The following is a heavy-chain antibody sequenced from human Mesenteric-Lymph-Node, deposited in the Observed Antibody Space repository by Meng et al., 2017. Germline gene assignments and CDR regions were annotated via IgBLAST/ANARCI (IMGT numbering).Heavy chain of an antibody. Sequence: QVHLHESCPGLVKPSQTLSLPCTVSGGSISSGGHSSCWIRQHPGKGLEWIAYIYYSGSTYYNPSLKSRVILSVDTSKNQFSLKLSSVTAADTAVYYCARVDSSGYFLDYWGQGTLVTVSS. D-gene: IGHD3-22*01. V-gene: IGHV4-31*03. CDR2: IYYSGST. CDR1: GGSISSGGHS. J-gene: IGHJ4*01. CDR3: ARVDSSGYFLDY.